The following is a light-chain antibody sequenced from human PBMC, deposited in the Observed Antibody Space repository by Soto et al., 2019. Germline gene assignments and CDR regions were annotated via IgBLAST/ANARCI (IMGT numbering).Light chain of an antibody. CDR3: QQYYNSTLT. CDR2: WAS. J-gene: IGKJ4*01. V-gene: IGKV4-1*01. Sequence: DIVMTQSPDYLAVSLGEIATISCRSSRIVLYSSNNNKYLDWYQQKRGQPPKVLIYWASTRESGVPERLSGSGYGTDLTLTINSMQDEDVEVYYCQQYYNSTLTFGGGTKVDIK. CDR1: RIVLYSSNNNKY.